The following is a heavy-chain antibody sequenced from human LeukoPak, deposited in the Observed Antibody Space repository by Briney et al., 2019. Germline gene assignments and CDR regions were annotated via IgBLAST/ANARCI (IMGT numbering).Heavy chain of an antibody. CDR1: RFPFRSYG. Sequence: GGSLRLSCAASRFPFRSYGMHWVRQAPGKGLEWVAVIWYDGGEKYYADSVKGRFTVSRDNSKNMLYLQMDSLRAEDTALYYCATYNSGTIDHWGQGTLVTVSS. CDR3: ATYNSGTIDH. CDR2: IWYDGGEK. D-gene: IGHD1-1*01. J-gene: IGHJ4*02. V-gene: IGHV3-33*03.